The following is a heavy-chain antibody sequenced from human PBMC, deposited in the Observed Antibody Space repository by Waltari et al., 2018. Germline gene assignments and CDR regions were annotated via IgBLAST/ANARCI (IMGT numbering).Heavy chain of an antibody. J-gene: IGHJ3*01. Sequence: WIRQPAGQGREWIGTISYNGATYSSPSLRGRVTVSRDTSMNQLSLKLGSVTAADTAVYYCATYIGASIGTAAFDVWGQGTMVTVSS. D-gene: IGHD5-12*01. CDR2: ISYNGAT. V-gene: IGHV4-39*01. CDR3: ATYIGASIGTAAFDV.